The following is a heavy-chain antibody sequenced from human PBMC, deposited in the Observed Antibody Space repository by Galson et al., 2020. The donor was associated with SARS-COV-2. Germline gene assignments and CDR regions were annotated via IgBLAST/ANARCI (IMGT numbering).Heavy chain of an antibody. V-gene: IGHV1-18*01. CDR2: T. Sequence: TNYAQKFQGRVTMTTDTSTSTAYMELRSLRSDDTALYYCARDFYCSGGTCKDCFDPWGQGTLVTVSS. CDR3: ARDFYCSGGTCKDCFDP. D-gene: IGHD2-15*01. J-gene: IGHJ5*02.